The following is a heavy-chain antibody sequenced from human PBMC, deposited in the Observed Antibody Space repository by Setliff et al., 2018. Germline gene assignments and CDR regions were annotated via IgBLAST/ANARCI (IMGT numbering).Heavy chain of an antibody. Sequence: ASVKVSCKASGYTFTSYGISWVRQAPGQGLEWMGWINPNNGKTNYAQKIQGRVTMNTDTSTSTAYMELRSLTSADTAVYYCAKLVRYCSTRTCQRASGDEYFGQGTLVTVSS. CDR2: INPNNGKT. D-gene: IGHD2-8*01. J-gene: IGHJ4*02. V-gene: IGHV1-18*01. CDR3: AKLVRYCSTRTCQRASGDEY. CDR1: GYTFTSYG.